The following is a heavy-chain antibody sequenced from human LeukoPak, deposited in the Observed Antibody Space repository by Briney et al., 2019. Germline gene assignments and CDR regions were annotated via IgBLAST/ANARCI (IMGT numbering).Heavy chain of an antibody. CDR2: FDPEDGET. J-gene: IGHJ4*02. Sequence: ASVKVSCKVSGYTLTELSMHWVRQAPGKGLEWMGGFDPEDGETIYAQKFQGRVTMTRNTSISTAYMELSSLRSEDTAVYYCARGMGIVGATSILILRYWGQGTLVTVSS. CDR3: ARGMGIVGATSILILRY. D-gene: IGHD1-26*01. V-gene: IGHV1-24*01. CDR1: GYTLTELS.